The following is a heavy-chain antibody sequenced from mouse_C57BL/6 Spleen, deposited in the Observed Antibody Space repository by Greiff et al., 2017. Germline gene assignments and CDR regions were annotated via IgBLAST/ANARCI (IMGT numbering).Heavy chain of an antibody. CDR1: GYTFTSYW. J-gene: IGHJ1*03. CDR3: ARGEYYGSSPYFDV. CDR2: IHPNSGST. Sequence: VQLQQPGAELVKPGASVKLSCKASGYTFTSYWMHWVKQRPGQGLEWIGMIHPNSGSTNYNEKFKSKATMTVDKSSSTAYMQLSSLTSEDSAVYDCARGEYYGSSPYFDVWGTGTTVTVSS. D-gene: IGHD1-1*01. V-gene: IGHV1-64*01.